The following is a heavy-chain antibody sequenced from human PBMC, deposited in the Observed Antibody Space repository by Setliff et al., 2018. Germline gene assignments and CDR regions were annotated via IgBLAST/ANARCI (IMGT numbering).Heavy chain of an antibody. Sequence: SETLSLTCTVSGGSIGPHYWSWIRQAPGKGLEWIGHIFYSDTAEYNPSLESRAAISVDSSKNQFSLKLRSVTAADTAVYYCARDRATVIRGVTSFFYYYMDVWGGGTTVTVSS. D-gene: IGHD3-10*01. CDR2: IFYSDTA. J-gene: IGHJ6*03. V-gene: IGHV4-59*11. CDR3: ARDRATVIRGVTSFFYYYMDV. CDR1: GGSIGPHY.